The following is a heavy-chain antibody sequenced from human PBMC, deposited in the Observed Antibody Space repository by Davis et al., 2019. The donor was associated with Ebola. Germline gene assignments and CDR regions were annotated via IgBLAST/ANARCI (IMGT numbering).Heavy chain of an antibody. CDR3: ARDAPPNIVVVPAAPQATGWFDP. Sequence: ASVKVSCKASGYTFTGYYMHWVRQAPGQGLEWMGWINPNSGGTNYAQKFQGRVTMTRDTSISTAYMELSRLRSDDTAVYYCARDAPPNIVVVPAAPQATGWFDPWGQGTLVTVSS. CDR1: GYTFTGYY. CDR2: INPNSGGT. J-gene: IGHJ5*02. V-gene: IGHV1-2*02. D-gene: IGHD2-2*01.